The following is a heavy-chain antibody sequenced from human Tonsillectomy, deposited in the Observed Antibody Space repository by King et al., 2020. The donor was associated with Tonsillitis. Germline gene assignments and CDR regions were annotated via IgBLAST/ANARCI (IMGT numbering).Heavy chain of an antibody. V-gene: IGHV3-21*01. CDR1: GFTFSSYG. Sequence: VQLVESGGGLVKPGGSLRLSCAASGFTFSSYGMNWVRQAPGKGLEWVSSLSSSSSYIYYADSVKGRFTICRDNAKNSLYLQMSSLRAEDTAVYYCAREGLWFGEGDYYYYGMDVWGPGTTVTVSS. D-gene: IGHD3-10*01. CDR3: AREGLWFGEGDYYYYGMDV. CDR2: LSSSSSYI. J-gene: IGHJ6*02.